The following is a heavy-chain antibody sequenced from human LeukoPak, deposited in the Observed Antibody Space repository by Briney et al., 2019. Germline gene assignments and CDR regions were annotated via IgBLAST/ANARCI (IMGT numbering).Heavy chain of an antibody. V-gene: IGHV3-66*02. Sequence: PGGSLRLSCAASGFTVSSNYMSWVRQAPGKGLEWVSVIYGGATTYYAGSVKGRFTISRDNSKNTLYLQMNSLRPEDTAVYYCARALPFGGYFDYWGQGTLVTVSS. D-gene: IGHD3-16*01. J-gene: IGHJ4*02. CDR2: IYGGATT. CDR3: ARALPFGGYFDY. CDR1: GFTVSSNY.